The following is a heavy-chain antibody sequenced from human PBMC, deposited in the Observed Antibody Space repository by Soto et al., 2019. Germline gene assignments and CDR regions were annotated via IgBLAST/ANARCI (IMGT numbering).Heavy chain of an antibody. CDR2: INHTGGS. J-gene: IGHJ4*02. Sequence: TLSLTCAVSGGSFSGYYWSWVRQTPGKGLEWIGDINHTGGSNYNPSLKSRVMISVDTAKTQFSLNVTSVTAADTAVYYCAREVGYYSATRRNLYFDYWGPGTLVTVSS. CDR1: GGSFSGYY. D-gene: IGHD2-2*01. V-gene: IGHV4-34*01. CDR3: AREVGYYSATRRNLYFDY.